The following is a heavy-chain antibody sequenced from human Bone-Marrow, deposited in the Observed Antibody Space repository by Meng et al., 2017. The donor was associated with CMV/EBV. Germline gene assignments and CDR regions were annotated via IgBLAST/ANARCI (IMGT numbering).Heavy chain of an antibody. Sequence: SETLSLTCTVSGGSISSSSYYWGWIRQPPGKGLEWIGEIYHSGSTNYNPSLKSRVTISVDKSKNQFSLKLSSVTAADTAVYYCARSKLFGGETYYFDYWGQGTLVTVAS. V-gene: IGHV4-39*07. J-gene: IGHJ4*02. CDR1: GGSISSSSYY. D-gene: IGHD3-10*01. CDR2: IYHSGST. CDR3: ARSKLFGGETYYFDY.